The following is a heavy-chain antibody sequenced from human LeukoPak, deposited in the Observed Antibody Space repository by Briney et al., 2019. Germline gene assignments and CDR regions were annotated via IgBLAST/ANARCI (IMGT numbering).Heavy chain of an antibody. J-gene: IGHJ5*02. D-gene: IGHD2-8*02. CDR2: IIPIFGTA. CDR3: ARDHTGWFDP. Sequence: SVKVSCKASGGTFSSYAISWVRQAPGQGLEWMGGIIPIFGTANYAQKFQGRVTITADESTSAAYMELSSLRSEDTAVYYCARDHTGWFDPWGQGTLVTVSS. CDR1: GGTFSSYA. V-gene: IGHV1-69*01.